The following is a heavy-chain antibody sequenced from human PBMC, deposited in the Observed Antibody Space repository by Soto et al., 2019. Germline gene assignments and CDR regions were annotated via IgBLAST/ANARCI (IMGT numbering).Heavy chain of an antibody. Sequence: QVQLQESGQGLVKPSETLSLTCTVSGGSMRSYSWSWFRRPPGGRLELIGCISYTVSADCSPSLKSRISMSVATSKHQFSLKLNSVTAADTDVYYCLRSHGGYWGQGIQVTVSS. CDR2: ISYTVSA. V-gene: IGHV4-59*03. J-gene: IGHJ4*02. CDR1: GGSMRSYS. CDR3: LRSHGGY.